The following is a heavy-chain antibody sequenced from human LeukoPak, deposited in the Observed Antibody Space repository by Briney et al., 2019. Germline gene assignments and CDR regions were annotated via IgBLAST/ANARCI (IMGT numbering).Heavy chain of an antibody. Sequence: SETLSLTCTVSGGSISSYYWSWIRQPPGKGLEWIGYIYYSGSTNYNPSLKSRVTISVDTSKNQFSLKLSSVTAADTAVYYCARRDRYSSSSTWGYWGQGTLVTVSS. CDR2: IYYSGST. CDR1: GGSISSYY. J-gene: IGHJ4*02. CDR3: ARRDRYSSSSTWGY. D-gene: IGHD6-6*01. V-gene: IGHV4-59*08.